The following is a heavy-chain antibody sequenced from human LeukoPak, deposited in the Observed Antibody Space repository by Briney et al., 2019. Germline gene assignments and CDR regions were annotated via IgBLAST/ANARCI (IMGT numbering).Heavy chain of an antibody. CDR1: GFTLSSYE. CDR3: AGEMATTSLDAFDY. CDR2: MSSSGNSK. D-gene: IGHD5-24*01. V-gene: IGHV3-48*03. Sequence: GGSLRLSCAASGFTLSSYEMNWVRQAPGEGLEWVSYMSSSGNSKRYADSVKGRFTISRDNAKNSLYLQMNSLRAEDTAVYYCAGEMATTSLDAFDYWGQGTLVTVSS. J-gene: IGHJ4*02.